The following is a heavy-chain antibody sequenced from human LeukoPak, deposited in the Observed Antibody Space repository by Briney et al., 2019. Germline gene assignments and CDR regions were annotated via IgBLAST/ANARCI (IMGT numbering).Heavy chain of an antibody. Sequence: GGSLRLSWAASGFTFSSYAMHWVRQAPGKGLEWVAVISYDGSNKYYADSVKGRFTISRDNSKNTLYLQMNSLRAEDTAVYYCAYSKREYQLYYWGQGTLVTVSS. CDR2: ISYDGSNK. D-gene: IGHD2-2*01. V-gene: IGHV3-30*04. CDR1: GFTFSSYA. J-gene: IGHJ4*02. CDR3: AYSKREYQLYY.